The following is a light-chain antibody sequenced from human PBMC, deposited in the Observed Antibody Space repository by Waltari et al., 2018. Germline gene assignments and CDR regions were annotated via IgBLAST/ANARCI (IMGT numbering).Light chain of an antibody. CDR2: RDS. Sequence: YEMTQPPSVSVSPGQTASITCSGDNLQYKYVYWYQHKPGKSPLLILYRDSGRPSGIPERFSGSNSGNTATLTISETQAMDEADYYCQAWDTSTGVVFGGGTKLTVL. J-gene: IGLJ2*01. CDR1: NLQYKY. V-gene: IGLV3-1*01. CDR3: QAWDTSTGVV.